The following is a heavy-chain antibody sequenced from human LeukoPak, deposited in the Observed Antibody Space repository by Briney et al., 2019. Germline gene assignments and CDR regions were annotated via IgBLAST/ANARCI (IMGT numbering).Heavy chain of an antibody. V-gene: IGHV3-53*01. J-gene: IGHJ4*02. CDR1: GFTVSSNY. CDR3: ARVDHSKLRRDY. CDR2: IYSGGST. Sequence: GGSLRLSCAASGFTVSSNYMSWVRQAPGKGLEWVSVIYSGGSTYYADSVTGRFTISRDNSKNTLYLQMNSLRAEDTAVYYCARVDHSKLRRDYWGQGTLVTVSS. D-gene: IGHD4-11*01.